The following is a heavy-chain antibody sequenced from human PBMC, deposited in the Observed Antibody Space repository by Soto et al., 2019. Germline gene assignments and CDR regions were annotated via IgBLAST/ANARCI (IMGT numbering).Heavy chain of an antibody. D-gene: IGHD6-13*01. Sequence: PGESVKISCXGSGYNFRHYYIAWVRQLPGRGRAGVGLIYLGDSDTRYKPSVQGQVTISVDSFTDTAYLQWNRLKASDSGTYYCPKQRKVTTAVGHMSFDSWGQGTLVTVSS. CDR1: GYNFRHYY. V-gene: IGHV5-51*01. CDR3: PKQRKVTTAVGHMSFDS. J-gene: IGHJ4*02. CDR2: IYLGDSDT.